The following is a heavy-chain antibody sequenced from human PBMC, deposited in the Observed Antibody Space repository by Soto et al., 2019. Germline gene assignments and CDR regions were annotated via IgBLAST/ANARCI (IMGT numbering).Heavy chain of an antibody. D-gene: IGHD4-4*01. Sequence: TETLCLTSTFSMGSISIYHWSWIRQPPGKGLEWIGYIYYSGSTNYNPSLKSRVTISVDTSKNQFSLKLSSVTAADTAVYYCARSHYYSNFDYWGQGTMVTVSS. CDR2: IYYSGST. CDR1: MGSISIYH. V-gene: IGHV4-59*01. CDR3: ARSHYYSNFDY. J-gene: IGHJ4*02.